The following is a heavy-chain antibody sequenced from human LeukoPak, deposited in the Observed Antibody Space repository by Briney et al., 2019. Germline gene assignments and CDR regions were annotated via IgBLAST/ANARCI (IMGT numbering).Heavy chain of an antibody. CDR1: GFTFSSYA. V-gene: IGHV3-23*01. D-gene: IGHD1-1*01. CDR2: ISGSAVTT. J-gene: IGHJ4*02. Sequence: GGSLRLSCAASGFTFSSYAMSWVRQAPGEGLQWVSAISGSAVTTYYADSVKGRFTISRDNSKNTLYLQMNSLRAEDTAVYYCATWNHISTWGQGTLVTVSS. CDR3: ATWNHIST.